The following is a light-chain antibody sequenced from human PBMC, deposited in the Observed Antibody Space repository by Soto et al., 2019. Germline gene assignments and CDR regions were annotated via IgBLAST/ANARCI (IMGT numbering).Light chain of an antibody. CDR2: EVD. J-gene: IGLJ2*01. Sequence: QAVVTQPPSASGSPGQSVTISCSGTGGDIGRYDFVSWYQQYPGKVPKLLIYEVDKRPSGVPDRFSGSKSGDRASLTVSGLRPEDEADYHCSAYAGGNIVIFGGGTKVTVL. V-gene: IGLV2-8*01. CDR1: GGDIGRYDF. CDR3: SAYAGGNIVI.